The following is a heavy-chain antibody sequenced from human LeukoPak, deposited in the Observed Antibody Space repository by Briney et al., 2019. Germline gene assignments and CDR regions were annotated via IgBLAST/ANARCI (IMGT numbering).Heavy chain of an antibody. J-gene: IGHJ4*02. D-gene: IGHD6-13*01. CDR3: ARTIVAAGLYYSEY. V-gene: IGHV5-51*01. CDR1: EYSFGTW. Sequence: GESLKISCKLSEYSFGTWIGWVRQMPGKGLDWMGIIYPYDSETRYSPSFQGQVTISVDTSINTAYLHWSILKASDTAMYYCARTIVAAGLYYSEYWGQGTLLTVSS. CDR2: IYPYDSET.